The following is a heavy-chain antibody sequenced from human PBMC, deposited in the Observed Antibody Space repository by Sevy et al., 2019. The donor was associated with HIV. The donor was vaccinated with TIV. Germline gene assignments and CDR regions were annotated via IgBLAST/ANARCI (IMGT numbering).Heavy chain of an antibody. CDR1: GFTFNSHA. J-gene: IGHJ4*02. CDR3: AKSSLPYGDYHFDQ. CDR2: ISGSGEST. D-gene: IGHD4-17*01. Sequence: AGSLRLSCAAAGFTFNSHAMTWVRQAPGKGLEWVAAISGSGESTYYAGAVKGRFTISRDNSKNTLYLQMNSLRAEDTAVYYCAKSSLPYGDYHFDQWGQGTLVTVSS. V-gene: IGHV3-23*01.